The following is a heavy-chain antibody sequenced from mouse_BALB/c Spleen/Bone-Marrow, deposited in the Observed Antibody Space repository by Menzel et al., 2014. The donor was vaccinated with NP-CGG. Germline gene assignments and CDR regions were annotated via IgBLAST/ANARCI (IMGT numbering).Heavy chain of an antibody. Sequence: DVHLVESGGGLVQPGGSLKLSCAVSGFDFSRYWMSWVRQAPGKGLEWIGEINPEGSTINYTPSLKDKFIISRDNAKNTLYLQMSKVRSEDTALYYCARLGYYGMMAFWGQGTSVTVSS. CDR3: ARLGYYGMMAF. J-gene: IGHJ4*01. V-gene: IGHV4-1*02. CDR2: INPEGSTI. D-gene: IGHD1-1*01. CDR1: GFDFSRYW.